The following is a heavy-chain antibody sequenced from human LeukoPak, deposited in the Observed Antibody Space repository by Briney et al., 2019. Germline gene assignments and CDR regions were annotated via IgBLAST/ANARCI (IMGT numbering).Heavy chain of an antibody. CDR2: IYYSGST. CDR1: AGSVSSGTYD. Sequence: SETLSLTCSVSAGSVSSGTYDWGWIRQPPGKGLEWIGHIYYSGSTSYSPALKSRVTISVDTSKNQFSLKLSSVTAADTAVYYCARSPASSGYYNWFDPWGQGTLVTVSS. V-gene: IGHV4-61*01. D-gene: IGHD3-22*01. CDR3: ARSPASSGYYNWFDP. J-gene: IGHJ5*02.